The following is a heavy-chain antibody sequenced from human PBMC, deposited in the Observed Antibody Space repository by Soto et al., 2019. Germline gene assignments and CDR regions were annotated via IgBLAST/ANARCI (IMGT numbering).Heavy chain of an antibody. CDR2: IYPGDSDT. J-gene: IGHJ6*02. CDR3: AKFGYGLSGAPYFYGMDV. D-gene: IGHD7-27*01. V-gene: IGHV5-51*01. CDR1: EYSFTSYW. Sequence: PLKISWKRSEYSFTSYWSGWVRHMPLKCLGWVGIIYPGDSDTRYSPSFQGQVTISADKSIKNTLYLQMNTLRVVDTAVYYCAKFGYGLSGAPYFYGMDVWGQGTTVTVSS.